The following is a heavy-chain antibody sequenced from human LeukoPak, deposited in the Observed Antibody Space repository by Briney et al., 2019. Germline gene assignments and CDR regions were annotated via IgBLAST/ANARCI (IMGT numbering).Heavy chain of an antibody. CDR1: GGTFSSYA. CDR2: IIPIFGTA. J-gene: IGHJ5*02. Sequence: GASVKVSCKASGGTFSSYAISWVRQAPGQGLEWMGGIIPIFGTANYAQKFQGRVTITADESTSTAYMELSSLRSEDTAVYYCAREGGDSSALGNWFDPWGQGTLVTVSS. D-gene: IGHD3-22*01. CDR3: AREGGDSSALGNWFDP. V-gene: IGHV1-69*13.